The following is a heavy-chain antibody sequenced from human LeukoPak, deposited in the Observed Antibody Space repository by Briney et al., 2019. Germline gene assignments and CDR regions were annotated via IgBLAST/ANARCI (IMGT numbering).Heavy chain of an antibody. J-gene: IGHJ4*02. CDR2: IKEDGSEK. CDR3: ARGRAWLVDY. Sequence: GGSLRLSCAASGFTFSSTYMTWVRQVPGKGLEWVANIKEDGSEKFYVDSVKGRFTIARDNAKNSLYLQMNGLRAEDTAVYCCARGRAWLVDYWGQGTLVTVSS. D-gene: IGHD6-19*01. V-gene: IGHV3-7*05. CDR1: GFTFSSTY.